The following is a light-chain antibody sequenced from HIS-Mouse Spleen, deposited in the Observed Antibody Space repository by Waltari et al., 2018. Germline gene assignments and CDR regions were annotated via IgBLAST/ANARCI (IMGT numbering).Light chain of an antibody. Sequence: DIVMTQSPDSLAVSLGERATINCKSSQSVLYSSNNKNYLAWYQQKPGQPPKLLIYWASTRESGVPDRFSGSGSGTDCTLTTSSLQAEDVAVYYCQQYYSTPPTFGQGTKVEIK. CDR3: QQYYSTPPT. CDR2: WAS. J-gene: IGKJ1*01. V-gene: IGKV4-1*01. CDR1: QSVLYSSNNKNY.